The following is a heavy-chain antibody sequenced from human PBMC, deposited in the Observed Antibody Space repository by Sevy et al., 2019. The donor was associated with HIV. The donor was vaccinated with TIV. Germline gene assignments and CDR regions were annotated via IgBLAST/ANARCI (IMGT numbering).Heavy chain of an antibody. J-gene: IGHJ1*01. CDR2: IKQDGSEK. D-gene: IGHD4-17*01. Sequence: GGSLRLSCAASGFTLSSYWMSWVRQAPGRGLEWVANIKQDGSEKYYVDSVKGRFTISRDNAKNSLYLQMNSLRAEDTALYYCAKDGVYGGNFEHFQHWGQGTLVTVSS. V-gene: IGHV3-7*03. CDR1: GFTLSSYW. CDR3: AKDGVYGGNFEHFQH.